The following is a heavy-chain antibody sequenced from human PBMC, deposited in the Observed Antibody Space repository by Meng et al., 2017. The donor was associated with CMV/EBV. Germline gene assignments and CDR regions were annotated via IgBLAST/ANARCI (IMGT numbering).Heavy chain of an antibody. CDR2: IYYSGST. Sequence: SETLSLTCTVSGGSVSSGSYYWSWLRPPPGKGLEWIGYIYYSGSTNYNPALKSRVIISVDTSKNQFSLKLSSVTAADTAVYYWTRYSFFCSSTSFYNYYFYYGMDVWGQGTTVTVSS. CDR3: TRYSFFCSSTSFYNYYFYYGMDV. D-gene: IGHD2-2*01. V-gene: IGHV4-61*01. J-gene: IGHJ6*02. CDR1: GGSVSSGSYY.